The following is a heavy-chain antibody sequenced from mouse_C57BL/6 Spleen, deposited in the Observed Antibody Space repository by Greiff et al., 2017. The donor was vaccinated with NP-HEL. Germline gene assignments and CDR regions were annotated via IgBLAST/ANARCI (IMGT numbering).Heavy chain of an antibody. CDR3: ASSQSSTFYYGSSYGYFDV. D-gene: IGHD1-1*01. V-gene: IGHV1-26*01. CDR1: GYTFTDYY. CDR2: INPNNGGT. Sequence: EVQLQQSGPELVKPGASVKISCKASGYTFTDYYMNWVKQSHGKSLEWIGDINPNNGGTSYNQKFKGKATLTVDKSSSTAYMELRSLTSEDSAVYDCASSQSSTFYYGSSYGYFDVWGTGTTVTVSS. J-gene: IGHJ1*03.